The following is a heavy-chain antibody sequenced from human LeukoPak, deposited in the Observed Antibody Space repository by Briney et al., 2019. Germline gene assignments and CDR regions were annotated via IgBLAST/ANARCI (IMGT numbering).Heavy chain of an antibody. D-gene: IGHD6-19*01. V-gene: IGHV4-4*07. CDR2: IYTSGST. CDR3: ARESGSGWPQGYYYMDV. Sequence: SETLSLTCTVSGGSISSYYWSWIRQPAGKGLEWIGRIYTSGSTNYNPSLKSRVTMSVDTSKNQFSLTLSSVTAADTAVYYCARESGSGWPQGYYYMDVWGKGTTVTVSS. J-gene: IGHJ6*03. CDR1: GGSISSYY.